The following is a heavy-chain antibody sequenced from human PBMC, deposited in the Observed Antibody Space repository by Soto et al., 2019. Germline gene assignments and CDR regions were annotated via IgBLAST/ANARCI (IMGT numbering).Heavy chain of an antibody. D-gene: IGHD1-26*01. J-gene: IGHJ4*02. CDR2: IYPGDSDT. V-gene: IGHV5-51*01. Sequence: GEALKISCKASGYRFSTYWIGWERQRPGKGPEWMAIIYPGDSDTRENPSFQGQVTISADKSSNTVHLQWRSLKASDTAIYYCARLGGIVDTGTWIQWGQGXPVTVYS. CDR3: ARLGGIVDTGTWIQ. CDR1: GYRFSTYW.